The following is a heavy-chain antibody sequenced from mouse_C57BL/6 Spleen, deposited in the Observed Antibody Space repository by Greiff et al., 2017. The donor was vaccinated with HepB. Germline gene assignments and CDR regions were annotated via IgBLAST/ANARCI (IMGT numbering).Heavy chain of an antibody. CDR1: GYSFTSYY. Sequence: VKLQESGPELVKPGASVKISCKASGYSFTSYYIHWVKQRPGQGLEWIGWIYPGSGNTKYNEKFKGKATLTADTSSSTAYMQLSSLTSEDSAVYYCGGWEAMDYWGQGTSVTVSS. J-gene: IGHJ4*01. CDR3: GGWEAMDY. V-gene: IGHV1-66*01. D-gene: IGHD4-1*01. CDR2: IYPGSGNT.